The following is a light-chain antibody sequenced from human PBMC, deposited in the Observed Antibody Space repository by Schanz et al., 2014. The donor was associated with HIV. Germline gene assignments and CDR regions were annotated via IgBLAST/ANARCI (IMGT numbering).Light chain of an antibody. J-gene: IGKJ2*01. CDR1: QSISNW. Sequence: DIAMTQSPSTLSASLGDRVTFTCRASQSISNWLAWYQQKPGKGPELLIYKASTLKSGVPLRFSGTGSGTEFTLAISGLQPDDFATYYCQQGYSYPYTFGQGTKLEIK. V-gene: IGKV1-5*03. CDR2: KAS. CDR3: QQGYSYPYT.